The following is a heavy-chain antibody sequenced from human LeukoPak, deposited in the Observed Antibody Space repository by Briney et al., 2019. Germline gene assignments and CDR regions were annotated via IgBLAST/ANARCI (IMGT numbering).Heavy chain of an antibody. D-gene: IGHD2-8*01. CDR2: ISYDGSNK. V-gene: IGHV3-30-3*01. Sequence: GRSLRLSCAASGFTFSSYAMHWVRQAPGKGLEWVAVISYDGSNKYYADSVKGRFTISRDNSKNTLYLQMNSLRAEDTAAYYCARVYYKVRYFDYWGQGTLVTVSS. CDR1: GFTFSSYA. CDR3: ARVYYKVRYFDY. J-gene: IGHJ4*02.